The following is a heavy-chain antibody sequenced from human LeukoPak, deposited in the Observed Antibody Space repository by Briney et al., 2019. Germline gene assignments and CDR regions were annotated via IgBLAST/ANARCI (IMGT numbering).Heavy chain of an antibody. V-gene: IGHV4-34*01. Sequence: SETLSLTCAVYGGSFSGYYWSWIRQPPGKGLEWIGEINHSGSTNYNPSLKSRVTISVDTSKNHFSLKLSSVPAADTAVYYCASASPYCSGGSCYRPFDYWGQGTLVTVSS. D-gene: IGHD2-15*01. CDR1: GGSFSGYY. J-gene: IGHJ4*02. CDR2: INHSGST. CDR3: ASASPYCSGGSCYRPFDY.